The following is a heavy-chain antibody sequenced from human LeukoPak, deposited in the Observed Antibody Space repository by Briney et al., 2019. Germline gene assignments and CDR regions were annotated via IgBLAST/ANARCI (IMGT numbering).Heavy chain of an antibody. D-gene: IGHD5-12*01. Sequence: GRSLRLSCAASGFTFDDYAMHWVRQAPGKGLEWVSGISWNSGSIGYADSAKGRFTISRDNAKNSLYLQMNSLRAEDTALYYCAKAPLSGWLRFSFDYWGQGTLVTVSS. CDR3: AKAPLSGWLRFSFDY. CDR2: ISWNSGSI. CDR1: GFTFDDYA. V-gene: IGHV3-9*01. J-gene: IGHJ4*02.